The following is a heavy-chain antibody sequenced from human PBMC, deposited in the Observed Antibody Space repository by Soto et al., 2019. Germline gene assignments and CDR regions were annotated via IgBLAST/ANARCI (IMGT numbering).Heavy chain of an antibody. J-gene: IGHJ6*03. D-gene: IGHD3-3*01. Sequence: ASLKVSCKASGYTFTGYYMHWVRQAPGQGLEWMGWINPNSGGTNYAQKFQGWVTMTRDTSISTAYMELSRLRSDDTAVYYCARDGTTIFGVVNYYMDVWGKGTTVTVSS. CDR2: INPNSGGT. V-gene: IGHV1-2*04. CDR3: ARDGTTIFGVVNYYMDV. CDR1: GYTFTGYY.